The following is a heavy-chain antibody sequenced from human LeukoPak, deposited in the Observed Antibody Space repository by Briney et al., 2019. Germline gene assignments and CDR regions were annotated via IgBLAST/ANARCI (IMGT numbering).Heavy chain of an antibody. CDR2: ISYDGSDK. J-gene: IGHJ4*02. D-gene: IGHD1-26*01. CDR3: ARDGGSYDY. CDR1: GFTFSSYG. Sequence: GRSLRLSCAASGFTFSSYGMHWVRQAPGKGLEWVAVISYDGSDKYYADSVKGRFTISRDNAKNSLYLQMNSLRAEDTAVYYCARDGGSYDYWGQGTLVTVSS. V-gene: IGHV3-30*03.